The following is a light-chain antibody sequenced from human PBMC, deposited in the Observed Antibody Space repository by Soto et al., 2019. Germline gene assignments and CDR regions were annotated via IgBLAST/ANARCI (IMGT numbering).Light chain of an antibody. CDR2: DVS. J-gene: IGLJ2*01. CDR1: SSDVGGYNY. Sequence: QSALTQPASVSGSPGQSITISCTGTSSDVGGYNYVSWYQQHPGKAPKLMIYDVSNRPSGVSNRFSVSKSGNTASLTISGLQFEDEADYYCSSYTSSITLVFGGGTKLTV. V-gene: IGLV2-14*01. CDR3: SSYTSSITLV.